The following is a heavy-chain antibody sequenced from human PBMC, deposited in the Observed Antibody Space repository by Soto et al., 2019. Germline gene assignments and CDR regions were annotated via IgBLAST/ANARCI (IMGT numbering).Heavy chain of an antibody. CDR1: GYTLTELS. CDR3: ARRNTMVRGVIISDYYYGMDV. CDR2: FDPEDGET. D-gene: IGHD3-10*01. Sequence: ASVKVSCKVSGYTLTELSMHWVRQAPGKGLEWMGGFDPEDGETIYAQKFQGRVTMTEDTSTDTAYMELSSLRSEDTAVYYCARRNTMVRGVIISDYYYGMDVWGQGTTVTVSS. J-gene: IGHJ6*02. V-gene: IGHV1-24*01.